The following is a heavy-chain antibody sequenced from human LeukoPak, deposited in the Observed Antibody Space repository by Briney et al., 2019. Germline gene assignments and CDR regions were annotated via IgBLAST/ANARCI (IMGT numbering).Heavy chain of an antibody. V-gene: IGHV4-39*01. Sequence: SETLSLTCTVSGGSISSSSYYWGWIRQPPGKGLEWIGGIYYSGSTYYNPSLKSRVTISVDTSKNQFSLKLSSVTAADTAVYYCATLYRDAYFDYWGQGTLVTVSS. CDR2: IYYSGST. D-gene: IGHD5-24*01. CDR3: ATLYRDAYFDY. J-gene: IGHJ4*02. CDR1: GGSISSSSYY.